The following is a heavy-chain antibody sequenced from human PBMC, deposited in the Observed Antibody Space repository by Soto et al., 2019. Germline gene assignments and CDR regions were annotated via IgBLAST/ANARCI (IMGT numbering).Heavy chain of an antibody. Sequence: SETLSLTCTVSGGSISSYYWSWIRQPPGKGLEWIGYIYYSGSTNYNPSLKSRVTISVDTSKNQFSLKLSSVTAADTAVYYCARHSDYGGNYVLDYWGQGTLVTLSS. J-gene: IGHJ4*02. CDR3: ARHSDYGGNYVLDY. V-gene: IGHV4-59*08. D-gene: IGHD4-17*01. CDR1: GGSISSYY. CDR2: IYYSGST.